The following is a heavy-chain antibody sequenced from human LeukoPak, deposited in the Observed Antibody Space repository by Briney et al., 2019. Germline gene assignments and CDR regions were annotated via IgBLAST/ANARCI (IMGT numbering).Heavy chain of an antibody. CDR2: INWNGGST. CDR3: ARDRTGRGSSWYGYFDY. CDR1: GFTFDDYG. D-gene: IGHD6-13*01. V-gene: IGHV3-20*04. Sequence: PGGSLRLSCAASGFTFDDYGMSWVRQAPGKGLEWVSGINWNGGSTGYADSVKGRFTISRDNAKNSLYLQMNSLRAEDTALYYCARDRTGRGSSWYGYFDYWGQGTLVTVSS. J-gene: IGHJ4*02.